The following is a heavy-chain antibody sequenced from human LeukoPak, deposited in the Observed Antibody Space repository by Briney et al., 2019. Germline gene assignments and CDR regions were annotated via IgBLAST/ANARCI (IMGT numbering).Heavy chain of an antibody. CDR2: MSGNGGST. CDR3: AKEGGTTGYYGMDV. D-gene: IGHD1-1*01. V-gene: IGHV3-23*01. CDR1: GFTFSSYA. J-gene: IGHJ6*04. Sequence: PGGCLRLSCAASGFTFSSYAMSWVRQAPGKGLEWVSAMSGNGGSTYYADSVKGRFTISRDKSKNTLYLQMNSLRAEDTAIYYCAKEGGTTGYYGMDVWGKGTTVTVSS.